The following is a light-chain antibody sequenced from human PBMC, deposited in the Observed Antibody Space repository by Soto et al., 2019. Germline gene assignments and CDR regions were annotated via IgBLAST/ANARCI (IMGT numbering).Light chain of an antibody. J-gene: IGKJ4*01. CDR1: QSVSSY. Sequence: EIVLTQSPATLSLSPGERATLSCRASQSVSSYFAWYQHKPGQAPRLLIYDASNRPTGIPATLSGSGSWTDFTLTISSLEPKDIAVYYCQQLSNWPPFTFSGGPKVEIK. V-gene: IGKV3-11*01. CDR3: QQLSNWPPFT. CDR2: DAS.